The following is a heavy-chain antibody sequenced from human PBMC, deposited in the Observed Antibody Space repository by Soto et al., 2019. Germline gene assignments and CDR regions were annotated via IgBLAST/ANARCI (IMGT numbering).Heavy chain of an antibody. CDR3: ARDRSAHLRIAARYYYYYGMDV. CDR1: GFTFSSYA. V-gene: IGHV3-30-3*01. J-gene: IGHJ6*02. D-gene: IGHD6-6*01. CDR2: ISYDGSNK. Sequence: PGVSLRLSCAASGFTFSSYAMHWVRQAPGKGLEWVAVISYDGSNKYYADSVKGRFTISRDNSKNTLYLQMNSLRAEDTAVYYCARDRSAHLRIAARYYYYYGMDVWGQGTTVTVSS.